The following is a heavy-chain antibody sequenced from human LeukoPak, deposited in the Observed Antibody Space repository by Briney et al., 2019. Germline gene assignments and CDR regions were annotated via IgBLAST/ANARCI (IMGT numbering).Heavy chain of an antibody. CDR2: INHSGST. J-gene: IGHJ6*03. V-gene: IGHV4-34*01. CDR1: GGSFSGYY. Sequence: SETLSLTCAVYGGSFSGYYWSWIRQPPGKGLEWIGEINHSGSTKYNPSLKSRVTISVDTSKNQFSLKLSSVTAADTAVYYCARGLGDDFWSGYYNGYYYMDVWGKGTTVTVSS. D-gene: IGHD3-3*01. CDR3: ARGLGDDFWSGYYNGYYYMDV.